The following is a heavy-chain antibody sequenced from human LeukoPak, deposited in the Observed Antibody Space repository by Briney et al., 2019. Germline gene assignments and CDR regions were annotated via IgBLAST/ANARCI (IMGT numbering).Heavy chain of an antibody. J-gene: IGHJ4*02. V-gene: IGHV3-48*04. CDR3: AREVSEGFDF. D-gene: IGHD3-22*01. Sequence: GGSLRLSCAASGFTFSSYSMNWVRQAPGKGLEWVSYISSSSSTIYYADSVKGRFAISRDNAKNSLYLQMNSLRAEDTALYYCAREVSEGFDFWGQGTLVTVSS. CDR2: ISSSSSTI. CDR1: GFTFSSYS.